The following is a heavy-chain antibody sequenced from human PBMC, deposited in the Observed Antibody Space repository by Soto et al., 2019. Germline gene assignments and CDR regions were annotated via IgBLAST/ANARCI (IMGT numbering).Heavy chain of an antibody. D-gene: IGHD6-13*01. CDR3: ARSLYSSSWYHSGNSYYYYGMDV. J-gene: IGHJ6*02. Sequence: QVQLVQSGAAVKKPGSSVKVSCKASGGTFGIYAITWVRQAPGQGLEWMGGIIAFSDIVNYTQKLQGRVTITADESTNTANMDLSSLRSEDTAIYYCARSLYSSSWYHSGNSYYYYGMDVWGQGTTVTVSS. V-gene: IGHV1-69*12. CDR1: GGTFGIYA. CDR2: IIAFSDIV.